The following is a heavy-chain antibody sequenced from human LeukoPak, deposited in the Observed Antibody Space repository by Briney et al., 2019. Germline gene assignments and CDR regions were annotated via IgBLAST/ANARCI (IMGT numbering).Heavy chain of an antibody. CDR2: IYYSGST. Sequence: SETLSLTCTVSGGSISSSSYYWGWIRQPPGKGLEWIGSIYYSGSTYYNPSLKSRVTISVDTSKNQFSLKLSSVTAADTAVYYCARGIGDTAMVPSPYYMDVWGKGTTVTVSS. CDR3: ARGIGDTAMVPSPYYMDV. D-gene: IGHD5-18*01. J-gene: IGHJ6*03. V-gene: IGHV4-39*07. CDR1: GGSISSSSYY.